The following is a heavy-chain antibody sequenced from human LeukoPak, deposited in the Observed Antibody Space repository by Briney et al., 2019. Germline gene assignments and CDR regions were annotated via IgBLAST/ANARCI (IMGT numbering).Heavy chain of an antibody. CDR3: AREHDSEFDY. CDR2: TYYRSKWNN. V-gene: IGHV6-1*01. D-gene: IGHD2-15*01. CDR1: GGSISSGGYS. Sequence: SETLSLTCAVSGGSISSGGYSWNWIRQSPSRGLEWLGRTYYRSKWNNDYALSVKSRITIYPDTSKNQFSLQLNSVTPEDTAVYYCAREHDSEFDYWGQGTLVTVSS. J-gene: IGHJ4*02.